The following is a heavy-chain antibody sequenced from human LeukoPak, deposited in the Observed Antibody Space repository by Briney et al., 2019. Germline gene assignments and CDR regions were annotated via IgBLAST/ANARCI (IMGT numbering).Heavy chain of an antibody. Sequence: GGSLRLSCAASGFTFSSYGMHWVRQAPGKGLESVAVISYDGSNKYYADSVKGRFTISRDNSKNTLYLQMNSLRAEDTAVYYCSARETSWGQGTLVTVSS. J-gene: IGHJ4*02. CDR1: GFTFSSYG. V-gene: IGHV3-30*03. D-gene: IGHD1-14*01. CDR3: SARETS. CDR2: ISYDGSNK.